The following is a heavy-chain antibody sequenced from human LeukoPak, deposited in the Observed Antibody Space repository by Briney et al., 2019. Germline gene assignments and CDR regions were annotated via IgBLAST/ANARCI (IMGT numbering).Heavy chain of an antibody. D-gene: IGHD1-26*01. CDR3: ASGSYYDTPIDS. J-gene: IGHJ4*02. CDR2: IYSGDYI. CDR1: DFTVSGTY. V-gene: IGHV3-53*01. Sequence: SGGSLRLSCAVSDFTVSGTYFTWVRQAPGKGLEWVSIIYSGDYIYYADSVKGRFTISRDESTNTLYLQMNSLRADDTAVYYCASGSYYDTPIDSWGQGALLTVSS.